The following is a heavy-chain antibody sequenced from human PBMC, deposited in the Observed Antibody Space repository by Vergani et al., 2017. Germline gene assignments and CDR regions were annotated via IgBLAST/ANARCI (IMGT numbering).Heavy chain of an antibody. CDR1: GGSISSYY. D-gene: IGHD3-10*01. CDR3: ARVPGSGSYLDY. V-gene: IGHV4-59*01. Sequence: QVQLQESGPGLVKPSETLSLTCTVSGGSISSYYWSWIRQPPGKGLEWIGYIYCSGSTNYNPSLKSRVTISVDTSKNQFSLKLSSVTAADTAVYYCARVPGSGSYLDYWGQGTLVTVSS. J-gene: IGHJ4*02. CDR2: IYCSGST.